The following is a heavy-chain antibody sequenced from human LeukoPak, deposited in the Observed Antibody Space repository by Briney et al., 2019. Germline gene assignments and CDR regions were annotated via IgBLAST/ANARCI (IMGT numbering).Heavy chain of an antibody. J-gene: IGHJ2*01. CDR2: IYYSGGT. CDR3: ARLYGDYAGYFDL. CDR1: GGSIRSGGSY. Sequence: PSETLSLTCTVSGGSIRSGGSYWSWIRQHPGKGLEWIGYIYYSGGTYYNPSLKSRVTISVDTSKNQFSLKLSSVTAADTAVYYCARLYGDYAGYFDLWGRGTLVTVSS. V-gene: IGHV4-31*03. D-gene: IGHD4-17*01.